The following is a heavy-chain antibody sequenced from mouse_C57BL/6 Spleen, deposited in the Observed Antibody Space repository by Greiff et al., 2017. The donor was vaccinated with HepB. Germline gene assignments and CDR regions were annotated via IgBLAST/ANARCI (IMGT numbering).Heavy chain of an antibody. J-gene: IGHJ1*03. Sequence: QVQLKQPGAELVMPGASVKLSCKASGYTFTSYWMHWVKQRPGQGLEWIGEIDPSDSYTNYNQKFKGKSTLTVDKSSSTAYMQLSSLTSEDSAVYYCARCHYYGSSYRYFDVWGTGTTVTVSS. V-gene: IGHV1-69*01. CDR3: ARCHYYGSSYRYFDV. CDR2: IDPSDSYT. D-gene: IGHD1-1*01. CDR1: GYTFTSYW.